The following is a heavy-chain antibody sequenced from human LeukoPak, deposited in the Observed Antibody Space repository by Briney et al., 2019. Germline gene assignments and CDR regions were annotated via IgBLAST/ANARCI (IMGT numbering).Heavy chain of an antibody. J-gene: IGHJ5*02. CDR1: GGSISSGDYY. CDR2: IYYSGST. CDR3: ARVPGTTGSWFDP. D-gene: IGHD1-1*01. V-gene: IGHV4-30-4*01. Sequence: PSQTLSLTCTVSGGSISSGDYYWSWIRQPPGKGLEWIGYIYYSGSTYYNPSLKSRVTISVDTSKNQFSLKLSSVTAADTAVYYCARVPGTTGSWFDPWGQGTLVTVSS.